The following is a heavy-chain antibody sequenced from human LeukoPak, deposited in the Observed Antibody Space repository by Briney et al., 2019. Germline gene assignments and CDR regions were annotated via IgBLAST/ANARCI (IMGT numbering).Heavy chain of an antibody. V-gene: IGHV4-59*08. J-gene: IGHJ5*02. CDR1: GGFISSDY. CDR3: ARQAVIMPTDMGGPRFDP. D-gene: IGHD2-8*01. Sequence: SETLSLTCTVSGGFISSDYWSWIRQPPGKGLEWIANVHYSGSTNFNPSLKSRVSISVDKSKTQFSLKLSSVTAADTAVYYCARQAVIMPTDMGGPRFDPWGRGTLVAVSS. CDR2: VHYSGST.